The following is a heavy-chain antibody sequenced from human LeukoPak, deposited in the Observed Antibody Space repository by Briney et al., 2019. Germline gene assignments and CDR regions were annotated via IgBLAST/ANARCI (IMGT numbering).Heavy chain of an antibody. CDR3: ARTDGSGSYGYYYYYYMDV. V-gene: IGHV3-48*03. Sequence: PGGSLRLSCAASGFTFSSYEMNWVRQAPGKGLEWVSYISSSGSTIYYADSVKGRFTISRDNAKNSLYLQMNSLRAEDTAVYYCARTDGSGSYGYYYYYYMDVWGKGTTVTISS. J-gene: IGHJ6*03. CDR1: GFTFSSYE. CDR2: ISSSGSTI. D-gene: IGHD3-10*01.